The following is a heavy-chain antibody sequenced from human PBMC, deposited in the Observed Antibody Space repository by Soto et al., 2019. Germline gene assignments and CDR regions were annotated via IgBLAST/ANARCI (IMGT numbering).Heavy chain of an antibody. CDR1: GWSVNGYY. Sequence: PSETLSLTCAVYGWSVNGYYWNWIRQPPGKGLEWIGEINHTGGTHYNPSLKSRVTISLDGAKNQFSLKMTSVTAADTGLYYCAARPYYYYGLDVWGQGTKVTFSS. J-gene: IGHJ6*02. CDR3: AARPYYYYGLDV. V-gene: IGHV4-34*07. D-gene: IGHD3-10*01. CDR2: INHTGGT.